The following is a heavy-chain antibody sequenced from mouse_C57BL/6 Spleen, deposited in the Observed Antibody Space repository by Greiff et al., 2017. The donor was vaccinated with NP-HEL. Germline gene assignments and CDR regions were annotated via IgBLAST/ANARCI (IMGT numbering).Heavy chain of an antibody. Sequence: QVQLQQSGAELARPGASVKLSCKASGYTFTSYGISWVKQRPGQGLEWIGEIYPRSGNTYYNEKFKGKATLTADKSSSTAYMELRSLTSEDSAVYFCARWGYDYDGGFAYWGQGTLVTVSA. CDR2: IYPRSGNT. V-gene: IGHV1-81*01. D-gene: IGHD2-4*01. CDR1: GYTFTSYG. J-gene: IGHJ3*01. CDR3: ARWGYDYDGGFAY.